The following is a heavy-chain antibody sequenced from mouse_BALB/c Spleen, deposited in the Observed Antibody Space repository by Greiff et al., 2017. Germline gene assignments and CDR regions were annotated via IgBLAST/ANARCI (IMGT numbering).Heavy chain of an antibody. CDR1: GFTFTDYY. Sequence: EVQLVESGGGLVQPGGSLRLSCATSGFTFTDYYMSWVRQPPGKALEWLGFIRNKANGYTTEYSASVKGRFTISRDNSQSILYLQMNTLRAEDSATYYCARDMGYGNYDAMDYWGQGTSVTVSS. D-gene: IGHD2-10*02. J-gene: IGHJ4*01. CDR2: IRNKANGYTT. CDR3: ARDMGYGNYDAMDY. V-gene: IGHV7-3*02.